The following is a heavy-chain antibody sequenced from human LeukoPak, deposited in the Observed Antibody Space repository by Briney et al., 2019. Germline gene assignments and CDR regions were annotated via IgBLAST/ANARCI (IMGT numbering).Heavy chain of an antibody. V-gene: IGHV3-23*01. CDR3: AKDLRSGYYWKNDAFDI. CDR2: ISGSGGST. D-gene: IGHD3-22*01. Sequence: GGSLRLSCAASGFTFSSYAMSWVRQAPGKGLEWVSAISGSGGSTYYADSVKGRFTISRDNSKNTLYLQMNSLRAEDTAVYYCAKDLRSGYYWKNDAFDIWGQGTMVTVSS. CDR1: GFTFSSYA. J-gene: IGHJ3*02.